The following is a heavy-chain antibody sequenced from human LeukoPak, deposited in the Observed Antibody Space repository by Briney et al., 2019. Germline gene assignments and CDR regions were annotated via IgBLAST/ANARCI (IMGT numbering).Heavy chain of an antibody. V-gene: IGHV3-11*06. D-gene: IGHD6-6*01. J-gene: IGHJ4*02. CDR2: ISSSSSST. Sequence: GGSLRLSCAASGFTFSDYYMSWIRQAPGKVLEWVSYISSSSSSTYYADSVKGRFTISRDNAKNSLYLQMNSLRAEDTAVYYCARDLIAAGGTLFDYWGQGTLVTVSA. CDR3: ARDLIAAGGTLFDY. CDR1: GFTFSDYY.